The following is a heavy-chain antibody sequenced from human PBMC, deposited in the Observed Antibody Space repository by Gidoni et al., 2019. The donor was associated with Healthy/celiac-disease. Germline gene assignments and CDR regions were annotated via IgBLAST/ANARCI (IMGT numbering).Heavy chain of an antibody. V-gene: IGHV3-48*04. D-gene: IGHD3-9*01. CDR2: ISSSSSTI. J-gene: IGHJ4*02. CDR3: ARRDYDILTGYAYFDY. CDR1: GFTFGSYS. Sequence: EVQLVESGGGLVQPGGSLRLACAASGFTFGSYSMNWVRQAPGKGLECVSYISSSSSTIYYADSVKGRFTISRDNAKNSLYLQMNSLRAEDTAVYYCARRDYDILTGYAYFDYWGQGTLVTVSS.